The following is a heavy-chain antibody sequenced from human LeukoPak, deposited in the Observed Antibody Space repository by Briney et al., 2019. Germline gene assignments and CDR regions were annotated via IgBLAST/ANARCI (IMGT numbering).Heavy chain of an antibody. CDR1: GFTFSSHW. CDR2: ISSSSSII. CDR3: ARDGGKGVNSDY. D-gene: IGHD2-8*01. J-gene: IGHJ4*02. Sequence: PGGSLRLSCAASGFTFSSHWVAWLRQAPGKGLEWVSYISSSSSIIYYADSVKGRFTISRDNAKNSLYLQMNSLRDEDTAVYYCARDGGKGVNSDYWGQGTLVTVSS. V-gene: IGHV3-48*02.